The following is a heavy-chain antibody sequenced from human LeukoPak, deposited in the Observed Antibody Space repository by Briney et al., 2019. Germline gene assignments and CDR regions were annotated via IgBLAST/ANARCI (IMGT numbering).Heavy chain of an antibody. V-gene: IGHV3-48*03. CDR3: ARDSALWGNDGGYFDY. CDR1: GFTFSSCE. J-gene: IGHJ4*02. Sequence: GGSLRLSCAASGFTFSSCEMNWVRQAPGKGLEWVSYISSSGSTIYYADSVKGRFTISRDNAKNSLYLQVNSLRAEDTAVYYCARDSALWGNDGGYFDYWGQGTLVTVSS. CDR2: ISSSGSTI. D-gene: IGHD1-1*01.